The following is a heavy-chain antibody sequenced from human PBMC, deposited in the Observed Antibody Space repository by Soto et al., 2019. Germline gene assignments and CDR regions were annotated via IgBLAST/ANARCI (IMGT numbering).Heavy chain of an antibody. D-gene: IGHD2-8*01. J-gene: IGHJ6*02. CDR3: ARVPPEYTKRGYYYYYGMDV. V-gene: IGHV3-48*02. Sequence: EVHLVESGGGLVQPGGSLRLSCAASGFAFSSYGMNWVRQAPGKGLEWVSYIGSRSATIYYADSVKGRFTISRDNAKNSLFLQMNSLRDEDTAVYYSARVPPEYTKRGYYYYYGMDVWGQGTTVTVSS. CDR1: GFAFSSYG. CDR2: IGSRSATI.